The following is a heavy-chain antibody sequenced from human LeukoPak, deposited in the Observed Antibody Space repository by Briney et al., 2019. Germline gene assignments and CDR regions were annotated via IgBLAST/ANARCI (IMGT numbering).Heavy chain of an antibody. CDR3: ARQAGYSSGWYVGY. Sequence: SETLSLTCTVSGGSISSSSYYWGWIRQPPGKGLEWIGSIYYSGSTYYNPSLKSRVTISVDTSKNQFFLKLSSVTAADTAVYYCARQAGYSSGWYVGYWGQGTLVTVSS. CDR2: IYYSGST. CDR1: GGSISSSSYY. J-gene: IGHJ4*02. V-gene: IGHV4-39*07. D-gene: IGHD6-19*01.